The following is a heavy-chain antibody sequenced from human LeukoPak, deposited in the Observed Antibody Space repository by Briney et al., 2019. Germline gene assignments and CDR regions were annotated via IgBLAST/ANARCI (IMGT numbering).Heavy chain of an antibody. V-gene: IGHV3-23*01. Sequence: GGSLRLSCAASGFTFSNYAMSWVRQAPGKGLEWVSSINGRGGSTYYADSVKGRFTISRDNSKNTLYLQMNSLRAEDTAVYYCARDMVTAGGGFDYWGQGTLVTVSS. D-gene: IGHD2-21*02. CDR3: ARDMVTAGGGFDY. CDR1: GFTFSNYA. CDR2: INGRGGST. J-gene: IGHJ4*02.